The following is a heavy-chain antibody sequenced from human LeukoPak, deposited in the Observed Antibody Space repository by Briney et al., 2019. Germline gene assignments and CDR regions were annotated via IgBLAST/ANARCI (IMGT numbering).Heavy chain of an antibody. CDR2: ISGSGGST. D-gene: IGHD3-3*01. V-gene: IGHV3-23*01. J-gene: IGHJ4*02. CDR3: AKGVRVTIFGVVKTPFHY. CDR1: GFTFSSYA. Sequence: PGGSLRLSCAASGFTFSSYAMGWVRQAPGKGLEWVSAISGSGGSTYYADSVKGRFTISRDNSKNTLYLQMNSLRAEDTAVYYCAKGVRVTIFGVVKTPFHYWGQGTLVTVSS.